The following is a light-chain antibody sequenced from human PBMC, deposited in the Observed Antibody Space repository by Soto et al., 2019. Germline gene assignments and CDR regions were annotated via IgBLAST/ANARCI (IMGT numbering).Light chain of an antibody. Sequence: IQMTQSPSSLSAFVGDRVTITCRASQDIRNELGWYQQKPGKAPKLLIYSASSLQSGVPSRFSGSGSGTHFTLTISSLQPEDFAAYYCLQDHNYPRTFGQGTKVEIK. CDR1: QDIRNE. J-gene: IGKJ1*01. V-gene: IGKV1-6*01. CDR3: LQDHNYPRT. CDR2: SAS.